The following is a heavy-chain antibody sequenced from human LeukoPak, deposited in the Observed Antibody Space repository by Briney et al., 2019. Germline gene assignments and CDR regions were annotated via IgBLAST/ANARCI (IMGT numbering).Heavy chain of an antibody. J-gene: IGHJ4*02. V-gene: IGHV4-4*09. CDR2: IYTSGST. CDR3: ARHKYVLWTDF. CDR1: GDSISSYY. Sequence: SETLSLTCTVSGDSISSYYWSWIRQPPGKGLEWIGCIYTSGSTNYNPSLKSRVAISIDTSKNQFSLKLTSVTAADTAVYYCARHKYVLWTDFWGQGTLVTVSS. D-gene: IGHD3-10*01.